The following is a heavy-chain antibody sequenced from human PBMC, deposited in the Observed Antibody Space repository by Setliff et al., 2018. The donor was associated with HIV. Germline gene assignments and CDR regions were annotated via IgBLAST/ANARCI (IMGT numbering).Heavy chain of an antibody. CDR3: ARGPSSTHWSPGYFQH. V-gene: IGHV3-13*01. J-gene: IGHJ1*01. CDR1: GFTFSSYD. Sequence: GGSLRLSCAASGFTFSSYDMHWVRQATGKGLEWVSAIGTAGDTYYPGSVKGRFTISRENAKNSLYLQMNSLRAGDTAVYYCARGPSSTHWSPGYFQHWGQGTPVTAPQ. CDR2: IGTAGDT. D-gene: IGHD2-8*02.